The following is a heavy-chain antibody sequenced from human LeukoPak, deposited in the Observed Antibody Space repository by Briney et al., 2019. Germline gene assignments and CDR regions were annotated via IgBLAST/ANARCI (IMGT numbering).Heavy chain of an antibody. D-gene: IGHD6-13*01. CDR2: INHSGST. V-gene: IGHV4-34*01. Sequence: PSETLSLTCAVYGGSFSGYYWSWIRQPPGKGLEWIGEINHSGSTNYNPSLKSRVTISVDTSKNQFSLKLSSVTAADTAVYYCARGFWIAAAPTDWGQGTLVTVFS. CDR3: ARGFWIAAAPTD. J-gene: IGHJ4*02. CDR1: GGSFSGYY.